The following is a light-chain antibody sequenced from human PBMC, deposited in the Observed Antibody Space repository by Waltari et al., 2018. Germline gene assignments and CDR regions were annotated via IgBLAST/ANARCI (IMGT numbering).Light chain of an antibody. CDR2: DVS. J-gene: IGLJ3*02. CDR1: SSDVVGYNY. Sequence: QSALTQPASVSGSPGQSITISCTGTSSDVVGYNYVSWYQQHPGKAPKLMIYDVSNRPSGVSNRFSGSKSGNTASLTISGLQPEDEADYYCNSFTSSSTVVFGGGTKLTVL. V-gene: IGLV2-14*03. CDR3: NSFTSSSTVV.